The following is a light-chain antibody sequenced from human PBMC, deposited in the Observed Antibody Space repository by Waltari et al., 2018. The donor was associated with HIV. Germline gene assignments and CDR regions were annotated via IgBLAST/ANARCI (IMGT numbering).Light chain of an antibody. J-gene: IGKJ4*01. CDR3: QQYNDWPLT. V-gene: IGKV3-15*01. CDR2: GAS. CDR1: QGVSSN. Sequence: EVVMTQSPATLSVSPGERATLSCRASQGVSSNLAWHQQKPGQAPRLLIYGASTRATGIPARFSGSGAGTEFTLTISSLLSEDFAVYYCQQYNDWPLTFGGGTKVEIK.